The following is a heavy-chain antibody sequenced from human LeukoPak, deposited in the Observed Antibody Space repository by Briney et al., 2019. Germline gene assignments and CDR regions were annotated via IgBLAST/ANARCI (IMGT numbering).Heavy chain of an antibody. D-gene: IGHD3-9*01. CDR1: GFTFDDYA. CDR2: ISWDGGST. V-gene: IGHV3-43D*03. CDR3: AKDMLRRGDILTGYYGLYGMDV. Sequence: GGSLRLSCAASGFTFDDYAMHWVRQAPGKGLEWVSLISWDGGSTYYADSVKGRFTISRDNSKNSLYLQMNSLRAEDTALYYCAKDMLRRGDILTGYYGLYGMDVWGQGTTVTVSS. J-gene: IGHJ6*02.